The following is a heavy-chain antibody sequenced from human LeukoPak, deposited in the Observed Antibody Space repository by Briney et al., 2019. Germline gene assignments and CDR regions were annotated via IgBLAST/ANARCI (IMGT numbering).Heavy chain of an antibody. CDR2: ISGSGGST. CDR1: GFTFSSYG. Sequence: PGGSLRLSCAASGFTFSSYGMSWVRQAPGKGLEWVSAISGSGGSTYYADSVKGRFTISRDNAKSSLFLQMNSLRAEDTAVYYCARQREMTTIFTALGYWGQGTLVTVSS. D-gene: IGHD5-24*01. V-gene: IGHV3-23*01. J-gene: IGHJ4*02. CDR3: ARQREMTTIFTALGY.